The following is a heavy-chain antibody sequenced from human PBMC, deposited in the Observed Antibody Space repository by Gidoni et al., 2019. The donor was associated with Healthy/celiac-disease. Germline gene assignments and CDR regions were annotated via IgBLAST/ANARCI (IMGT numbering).Heavy chain of an antibody. CDR3: ARDEYSYGVGRNYYYGMDV. D-gene: IGHD5-18*01. Sequence: GTANYAQKFQGRVTITADESTSTAYMELSSLRSEDTAVYYCARDEYSYGVGRNYYYGMDVWGQGTTVTVSS. J-gene: IGHJ6*02. V-gene: IGHV1-69*01. CDR2: GTA.